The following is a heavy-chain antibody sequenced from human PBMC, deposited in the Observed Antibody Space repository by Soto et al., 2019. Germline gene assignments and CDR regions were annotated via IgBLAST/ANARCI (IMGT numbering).Heavy chain of an antibody. Sequence: EVQLLESGGGLVQPGGSLRLSCAASGFTFSSYAMRWVRQAPGKGLEWVSAISGSGDSTYYADSVKGRFTISRDNAKNTLSLQMHSLRAEDTAVYYCAKRATGTDFDYWGQGTLVTVSS. J-gene: IGHJ4*02. CDR3: AKRATGTDFDY. D-gene: IGHD1-1*01. V-gene: IGHV3-23*01. CDR2: ISGSGDST. CDR1: GFTFSSYA.